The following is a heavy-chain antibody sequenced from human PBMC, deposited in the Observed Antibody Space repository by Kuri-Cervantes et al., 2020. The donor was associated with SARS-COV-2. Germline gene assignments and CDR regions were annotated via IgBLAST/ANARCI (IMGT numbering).Heavy chain of an antibody. D-gene: IGHD2-2*03. CDR1: GGSFSGYY. J-gene: IGHJ6*03. CDR2: INHSGST. CDR3: ARGSGYCSSTSCYVVYYYYYMDV. V-gene: IGHV4-34*01. Sequence: SETLSLTCAVYGGSFSGYYWSWIRQPPGKGLEWIGEINHSGSTNYNPSLKSRVTISVDTSKNQFSLKLSSVTAADTAVYYCARGSGYCSSTSCYVVYYYYYMDVWGKGTTVTVSS.